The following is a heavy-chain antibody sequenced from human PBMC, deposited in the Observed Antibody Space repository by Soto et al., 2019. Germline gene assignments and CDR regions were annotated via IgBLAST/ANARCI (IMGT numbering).Heavy chain of an antibody. CDR2: IYYSGST. Sequence: QLQLQESGPGLVKPSETLSLTCTVSGGSISSSSYYWGWIRQPPGKGLEWIGSIYYSGSTYYNPSLKSRFTISVDTSKNQFSLKLSSVTAADTAVYYCASRGALYYYDYGAFDIWGQGTMVTVSS. D-gene: IGHD3-22*01. CDR1: GGSISSSSYY. V-gene: IGHV4-39*01. J-gene: IGHJ3*02. CDR3: ASRGALYYYDYGAFDI.